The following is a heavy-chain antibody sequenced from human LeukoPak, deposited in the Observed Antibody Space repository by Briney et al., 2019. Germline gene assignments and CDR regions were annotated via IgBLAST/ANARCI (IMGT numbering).Heavy chain of an antibody. V-gene: IGHV3-23*01. CDR3: ARGPNGDYIGAFDF. D-gene: IGHD4-17*01. J-gene: IGHJ3*01. CDR1: GFTFNNYA. CDR2: ITGGGRT. Sequence: GGSLRLSCAASGFTFNNYAVMWVRQAQGQGLEWVSAITGGGRTYYADSVKGRFTISRDNSKNTLYLQMNRLRAEDTARYFCARGPNGDYIGAFDFLGQGTVVTVSS.